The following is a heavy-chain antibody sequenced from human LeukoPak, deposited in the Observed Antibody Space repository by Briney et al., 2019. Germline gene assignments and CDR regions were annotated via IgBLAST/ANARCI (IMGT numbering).Heavy chain of an antibody. J-gene: IGHJ3*02. V-gene: IGHV1-18*01. CDR3: ARDYYGSGSYYNDAFDI. CDR2: ISAYNGNT. CDR1: GYTFMIYG. Sequence: ASVKVSCKAYGYTFMIYGISWVRQAPGQGLEWIGWISAYNGNTTYAQKLQGRVTMTTDTSTSTAYMELRSLRSDDTAVYYCARDYYGSGSYYNDAFDIWGQGTMVTVSS. D-gene: IGHD3-10*01.